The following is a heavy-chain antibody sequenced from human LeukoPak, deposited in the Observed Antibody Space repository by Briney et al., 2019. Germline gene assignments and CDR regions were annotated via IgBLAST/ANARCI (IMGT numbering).Heavy chain of an antibody. Sequence: GESLKISCKGSGYSFSDYWIGWVRQMPGKGLELLGMIFPGDSGIKYSPSFQGQVTISADRSISTAYLQWSSLKASDTARYYCARYRLEGCTGGRCYRSFYYYGMDVWGLGTTVTVSS. J-gene: IGHJ6*02. D-gene: IGHD2-15*01. CDR1: GYSFSDYW. CDR3: ARYRLEGCTGGRCYRSFYYYGMDV. V-gene: IGHV5-51*01. CDR2: IFPGDSGI.